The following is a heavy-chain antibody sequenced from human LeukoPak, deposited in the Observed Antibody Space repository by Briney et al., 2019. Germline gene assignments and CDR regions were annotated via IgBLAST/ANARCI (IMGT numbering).Heavy chain of an antibody. CDR3: ASRYDYLWGSYHDLDIF. D-gene: IGHD3-16*02. CDR1: GFTFNTYA. CDR2: ISGSGGTT. J-gene: IGHJ4*02. V-gene: IGHV3-23*01. Sequence: QAGGSLRLSCAASGFTFNTYAMSWVRQAPGKGLEWVSVISGSGGTTYYAESVKGRFTVSRDNSKNTLSLQMNSLRAEDTAVYYCASRYDYLWGSYHDLDIFWGQGTLVTVSS.